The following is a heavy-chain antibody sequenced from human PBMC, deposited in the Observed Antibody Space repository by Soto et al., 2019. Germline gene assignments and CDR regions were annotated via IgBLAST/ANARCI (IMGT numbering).Heavy chain of an antibody. CDR2: IYWDDDK. D-gene: IGHD3-3*01. CDR1: GFSLTTSGVG. Sequence: QITLNESGPTVVRPTETLTLTCRFSGFSLTTSGVGVGWIRQSPGKAPEWLALIYWDDDKRYSASLKSRLTITNYTFKNQVVLTVSDLDPTDTATYYCAHRVLRTVFGLVTTTAIYFDFWGQGTPVAVSS. J-gene: IGHJ4*02. V-gene: IGHV2-5*02. CDR3: AHRVLRTVFGLVTTTAIYFDF.